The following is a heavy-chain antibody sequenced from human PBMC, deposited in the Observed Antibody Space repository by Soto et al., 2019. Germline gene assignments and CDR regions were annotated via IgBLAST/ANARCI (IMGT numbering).Heavy chain of an antibody. V-gene: IGHV3-33*01. J-gene: IGHJ4*02. CDR1: GFTFSSYG. D-gene: IGHD6-6*01. CDR3: ARDPFGRIGIAARKGPFDY. Sequence: PGGSLRLSCAASGFTFSSYGMHWVRQAPGKGLEWVAVIWYDGSNKYYADSVKGRFTISRDNSKNTLYLQMNSLRAEDTAVYYFARDPFGRIGIAARKGPFDYWGQGTLVTVSS. CDR2: IWYDGSNK.